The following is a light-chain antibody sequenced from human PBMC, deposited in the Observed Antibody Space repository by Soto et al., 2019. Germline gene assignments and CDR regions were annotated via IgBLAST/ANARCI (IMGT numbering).Light chain of an antibody. V-gene: IGKV1-33*01. CDR3: QQYDNLPPYT. CDR1: QDISNY. J-gene: IGKJ2*01. CDR2: DAS. Sequence: DIQMTQSPSSLSASVGDRVTITCQASQDISNYLNWYQQKPGKAPKLLIYDASNLETGVPSRFXGSGSGTDFTFTISSLQPEDIATSYCQQYDNLPPYTFGQGTKLESK.